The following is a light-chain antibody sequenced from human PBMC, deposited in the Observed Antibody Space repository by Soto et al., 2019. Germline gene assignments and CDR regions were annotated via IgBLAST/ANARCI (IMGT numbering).Light chain of an antibody. Sequence: DIQMTQSPSTLSASVGDRVTITCRASQSISDMLAWYQRKPGKTPKLLIFDASSLDSGVPSRFSGSGPGTEFTLTISSLQPDDFATYDCQHYSTVWAFGQETKVEI. V-gene: IGKV1-5*01. CDR3: QHYSTVWA. J-gene: IGKJ1*01. CDR2: DAS. CDR1: QSISDM.